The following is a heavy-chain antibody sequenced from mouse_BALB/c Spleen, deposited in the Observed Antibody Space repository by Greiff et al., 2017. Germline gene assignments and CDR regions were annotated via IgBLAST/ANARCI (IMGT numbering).Heavy chain of an antibody. CDR3: ARGTTATDD. V-gene: IGHV1S81*02. CDR2: INPSNGRT. J-gene: IGHJ2*01. Sequence: QVHLQQPGAELVKPGASVKLSCKASGYTFTSYWMHWVKQRPGQGLEWIGEINPSNGRTNYNEKFKSKATLTVDKSSSPAYMQLSSLTSADSAVYYCARGTTATDDWGQGTTLTVSS. CDR1: GYTFTSYW. D-gene: IGHD1-2*01.